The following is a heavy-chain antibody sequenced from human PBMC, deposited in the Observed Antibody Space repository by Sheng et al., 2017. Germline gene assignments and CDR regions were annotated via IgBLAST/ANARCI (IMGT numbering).Heavy chain of an antibody. CDR3: TRAIFGVSLDY. Sequence: EVQLVESGGGLVQPGGSLRLSCATSGFTFADHYMDWVRQAPGKGLEWVGRSRNKVNSYTTDYAASVKGRFTISRDDSKNSLYLQMNSLKTEDTAVYYCTRAIFGVSLDYWGRGNPGHRLL. J-gene: IGHJ4*02. D-gene: IGHD3-3*01. V-gene: IGHV3-72*01. CDR1: GFTFADHY. CDR2: SRNKVNSYTT.